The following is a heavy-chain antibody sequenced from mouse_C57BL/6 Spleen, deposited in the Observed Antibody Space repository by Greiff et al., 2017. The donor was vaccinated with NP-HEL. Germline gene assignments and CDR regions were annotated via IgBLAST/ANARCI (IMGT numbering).Heavy chain of an antibody. V-gene: IGHV5-9*01. CDR3: ARHLRE. CDR2: ISGGGGDT. J-gene: IGHJ4*01. Sequence: EVQVEESGGGLVKPGASLKLSCAASGFTFSSYTMSWVRQTPEKSLEWVATISGGGGDTYYPDSVKGRVTISRDNAKNTLYLQMNSLTSEDTALYYCARHLREWGQGTSVTVSS. CDR1: GFTFSSYT. D-gene: IGHD1-1*01.